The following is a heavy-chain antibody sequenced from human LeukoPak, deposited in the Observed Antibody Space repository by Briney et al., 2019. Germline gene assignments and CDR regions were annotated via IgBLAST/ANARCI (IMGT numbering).Heavy chain of an antibody. CDR2: ISYDGSNK. CDR1: GFTFSSYA. Sequence: PGGSLRLSCAASGFTFSSYAMHWVRQAPGKGLEWVAVISYDGSNKYYADSVKGRFTISRDNSKNTLYLQMNSLRAEDTAVYYCARVTLRFLEWLPFDYWGQGTLVTVSS. CDR3: ARVTLRFLEWLPFDY. J-gene: IGHJ4*02. D-gene: IGHD3-3*01. V-gene: IGHV3-30*04.